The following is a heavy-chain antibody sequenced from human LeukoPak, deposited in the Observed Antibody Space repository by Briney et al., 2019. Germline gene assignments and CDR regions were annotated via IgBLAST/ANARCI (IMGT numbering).Heavy chain of an antibody. J-gene: IGHJ4*02. Sequence: SETLSLTCTVSGGSISSYYWSWIRQPAGKGLEWIGRIHTSGSSNYNPSLKSRITMSVDTSKNQFSLKLSSVTAADTAVYYCARYPYYYGSGSYSTFDYWGQGTLVTVSS. D-gene: IGHD3-10*01. CDR1: GGSISSYY. CDR2: IHTSGSS. CDR3: ARYPYYYGSGSYSTFDY. V-gene: IGHV4-4*07.